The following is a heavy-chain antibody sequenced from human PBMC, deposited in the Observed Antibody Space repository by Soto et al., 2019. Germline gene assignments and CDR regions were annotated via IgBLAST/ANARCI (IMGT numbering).Heavy chain of an antibody. CDR2: IYYSGST. CDR3: ARIAVAGRTNYYYYGMDV. J-gene: IGHJ6*02. Sequence: SETLSLTCTVSGGSISSYYWSWIRQPPGKGLEWIGYIYYSGSTNYNPPLKSRVTISVDTSKNQFSLKLSSVTAADTAVYYCARIAVAGRTNYYYYGMDVWGQGTTVTVSS. D-gene: IGHD6-19*01. CDR1: GGSISSYY. V-gene: IGHV4-59*01.